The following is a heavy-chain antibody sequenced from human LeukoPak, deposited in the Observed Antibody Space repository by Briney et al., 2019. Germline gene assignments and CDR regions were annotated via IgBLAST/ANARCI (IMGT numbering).Heavy chain of an antibody. J-gene: IGHJ4*02. D-gene: IGHD6-19*01. CDR1: GFTLSNYW. V-gene: IGHV3-7*01. CDR2: IGQDGSEN. CDR3: ATGGGWYFDY. Sequence: GGSMRLSCAASGFTLSNYWMNWVRQAPGKGMEWVASIGQDGSENHYVDSVKGRFTISRDNAKNSLYLQMNSLRVEDTAVYYCATGGGWYFDYWGQGALITASS.